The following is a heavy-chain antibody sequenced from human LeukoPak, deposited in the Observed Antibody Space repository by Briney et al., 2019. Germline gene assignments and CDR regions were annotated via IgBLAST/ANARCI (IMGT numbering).Heavy chain of an antibody. CDR1: GIAFSNHW. Sequence: GGSLRLSCAASGIAFSNHWMHWVRQAPGKGLEWVSWINNDGSYAVYADSVRARFTISRDNAKNTLYLQMNSLRPEDTAVYYCARDVINGYSSGWALGYWGQGTLVTVSS. V-gene: IGHV3-74*01. D-gene: IGHD6-19*01. CDR3: ARDVINGYSSGWALGY. J-gene: IGHJ4*02. CDR2: INNDGSYA.